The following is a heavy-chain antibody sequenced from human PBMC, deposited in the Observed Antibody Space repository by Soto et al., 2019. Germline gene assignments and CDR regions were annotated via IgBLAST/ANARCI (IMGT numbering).Heavy chain of an antibody. V-gene: IGHV4-39*07. CDR2: IYYSGST. CDR1: GGSISSSSYY. CDR3: ARDSLSYDSSGLYY. J-gene: IGHJ4*02. Sequence: SETLSLTCTVSGGSISSSSYYWGWIRQPPGKGLEWIGNIYYSGSTYYNPSLKSRVTISVDTSKNQFFLKLSSVTAADTAVYYCARDSLSYDSSGLYYWGQGTLVTVSS. D-gene: IGHD3-22*01.